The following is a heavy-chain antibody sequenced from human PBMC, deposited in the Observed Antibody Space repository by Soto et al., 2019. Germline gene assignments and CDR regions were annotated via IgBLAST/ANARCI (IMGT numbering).Heavy chain of an antibody. CDR3: ARRERYYGSPGWLDP. J-gene: IGHJ5*02. Sequence: SETLSLTCSVSGGSISSFTYYWGWIRQPPGQGLEWIGTVYYNENTYYHPSLKSRVTITVDTAKNQFSLNLRSVTAADTAMYFCARRERYYGSPGWLDPWGPGTLVTVSS. CDR1: GGSISSFTYY. D-gene: IGHD3-10*01. V-gene: IGHV4-39*01. CDR2: VYYNENT.